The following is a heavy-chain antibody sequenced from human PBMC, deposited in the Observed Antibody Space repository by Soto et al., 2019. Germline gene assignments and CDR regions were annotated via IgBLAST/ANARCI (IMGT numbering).Heavy chain of an antibody. D-gene: IGHD2-15*01. CDR2: IYYSGST. V-gene: IGHV4-39*01. Sequence: QLQLQESGPGLVKPSETLSLTCTVSGGSISSSSYYWGWIRQPPGKGLEWIGSIYYSGSTYYNPSLKSRVTISVDTSKNQFCLTLSSVTAADTAVYYCARRGYCSGGSCYSGWFDPWGQGTLVTVSS. CDR3: ARRGYCSGGSCYSGWFDP. J-gene: IGHJ5*02. CDR1: GGSISSSSYY.